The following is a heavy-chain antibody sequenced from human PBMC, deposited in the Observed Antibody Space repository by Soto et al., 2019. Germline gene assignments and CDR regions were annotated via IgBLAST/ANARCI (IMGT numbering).Heavy chain of an antibody. CDR2: INAGNGNT. J-gene: IGHJ4*02. D-gene: IGHD6-19*01. V-gene: IGHV1-3*01. Sequence: ASVKVSCKASGDTFSSYAINWVRQAPGQRLEWMGWINAGNGNTKYSQKFQGRVTITRDTSASTAYMDLSSLRTEDTAVYYCARAVAVPADFDYWGQGTLVTVSS. CDR3: ARAVAVPADFDY. CDR1: GDTFSSYA.